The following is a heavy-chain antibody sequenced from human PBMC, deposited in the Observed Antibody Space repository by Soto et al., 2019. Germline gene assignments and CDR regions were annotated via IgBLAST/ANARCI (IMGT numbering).Heavy chain of an antibody. CDR3: VKVRDGYNRD. CDR2: INPGGGAT. D-gene: IGHD5-12*01. CDR1: GYIFTNYY. Sequence: ASVKVSCKASGYIFTNYYIYWVRQAPGQGLEYIGIINPGGGATDYAQKFQGRVTMTRDTSTSTVYMELSSLRYEDTAVYYCVKVRDGYNRDWGQGTLVTVSS. V-gene: IGHV1-46*01. J-gene: IGHJ4*02.